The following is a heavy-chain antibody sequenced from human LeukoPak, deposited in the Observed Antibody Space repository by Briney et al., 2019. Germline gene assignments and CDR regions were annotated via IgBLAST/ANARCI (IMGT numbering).Heavy chain of an antibody. CDR1: GASFSTYG. J-gene: IGHJ4*02. CDR2: IIPSFGKT. V-gene: IGHV1-69*13. CDR3: ARDIGGSSGWYSGDY. Sequence: SVKVSCKASGASFSTYGFNWVRQAPGQGLEWMGGIIPSFGKTNYAQKFQGRVTITADESTSTAYMELSSLRSEDTAVYYCARDIGGSSGWYSGDYWGQGTLVTVSS. D-gene: IGHD6-19*01.